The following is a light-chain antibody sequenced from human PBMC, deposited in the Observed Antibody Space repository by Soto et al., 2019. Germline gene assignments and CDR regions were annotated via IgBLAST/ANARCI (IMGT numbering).Light chain of an antibody. CDR2: LGS. Sequence: DIVMTQFPLSLPVTPGEPASISCRSSQSLLHSNGYNYLDWYLQKPGQSPQLLIYLGSNRASGVPDRFSGSGSGTDFTLKISRVDVEDVGVYYCMQGTHWPRTFGQGTK. CDR1: QSLLHSNGYNY. V-gene: IGKV2-28*01. CDR3: MQGTHWPRT. J-gene: IGKJ1*01.